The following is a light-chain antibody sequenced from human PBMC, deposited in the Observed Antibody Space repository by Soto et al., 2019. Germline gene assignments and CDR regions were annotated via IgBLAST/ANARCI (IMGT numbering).Light chain of an antibody. Sequence: DIQMTQSPSTLSASVGDRVTITCRASQSISRSLAWYQQKPGKAPNLLIYDASSLESGVPSMFIGSGFGTEFTLTISSLQPDDFATYYCQQYNSYLLTFGPGTTVDIK. J-gene: IGKJ3*01. CDR1: QSISRS. CDR3: QQYNSYLLT. CDR2: DAS. V-gene: IGKV1-5*01.